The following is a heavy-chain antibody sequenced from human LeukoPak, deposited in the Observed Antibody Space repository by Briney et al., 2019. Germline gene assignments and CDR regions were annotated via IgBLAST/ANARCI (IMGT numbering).Heavy chain of an antibody. V-gene: IGHV4-59*01. D-gene: IGHD3-10*01. CDR3: ASWGQSNSYGSGSQY. CDR1: GGSISSYY. CDR2: IYYSGIT. Sequence: SETLSLTCTVSGGSISSYYWSWIRQPPGKGLEWIGYIYYSGITNYNPSLKSRVTISVDTSKNQFSLKLSSVTAADTAVYYCASWGQSNSYGSGSQYWGQGTLVTVSS. J-gene: IGHJ4*02.